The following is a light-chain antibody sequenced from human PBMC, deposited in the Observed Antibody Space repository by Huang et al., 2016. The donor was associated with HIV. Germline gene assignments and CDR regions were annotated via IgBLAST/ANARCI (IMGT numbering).Light chain of an antibody. Sequence: EIVLTQSPATLSLSPGERATLSCRASQHVHSFLVWYQHKPGQAPRLLMYDASNRATGIPARFRGSGSGTDFTLTITNLQSEDSAVYYCHQRSAWPLTFGGGTKVEI. V-gene: IGKV3-11*01. CDR2: DAS. CDR1: QHVHSF. CDR3: HQRSAWPLT. J-gene: IGKJ4*01.